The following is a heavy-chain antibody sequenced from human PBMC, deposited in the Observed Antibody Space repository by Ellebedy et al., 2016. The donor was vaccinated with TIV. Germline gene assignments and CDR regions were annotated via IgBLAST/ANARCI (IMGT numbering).Heavy chain of an antibody. V-gene: IGHV4-59*08. D-gene: IGHD3-16*01. CDR2: IYYSGST. CDR3: ARRKSGGSWFDP. J-gene: IGHJ5*02. CDR1: GGAISGHD. Sequence: MPSETLSLTCNVSGGAISGHDWSWIRQPPGKGLEWIGYIYYSGSTNYNPSLKSRVTISVDTSKNQFSLKLSSVTAADTAVYYCARRKSGGSWFDPWGQGTLVPVSS.